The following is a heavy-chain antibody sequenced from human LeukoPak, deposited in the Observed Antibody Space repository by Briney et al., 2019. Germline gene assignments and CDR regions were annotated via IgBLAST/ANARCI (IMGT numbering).Heavy chain of an antibody. D-gene: IGHD6-6*01. CDR2: IRYDGSNK. CDR1: GFTFSNNG. Sequence: GGSLRLSCAASGFTFSNNGMHWVRQAPGKGLEWVAFIRYDGSNKYYADSVKGRFTISRDNSKNTLYLQMNSLRAEDTAVYHCATRHSSSSGVDYWGQGTLVSVSS. CDR3: ATRHSSSSGVDY. J-gene: IGHJ4*02. V-gene: IGHV3-30*02.